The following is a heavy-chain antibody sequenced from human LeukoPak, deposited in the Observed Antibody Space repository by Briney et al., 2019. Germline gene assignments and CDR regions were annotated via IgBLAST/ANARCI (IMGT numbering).Heavy chain of an antibody. D-gene: IGHD3-22*01. CDR1: GFTFSSYA. CDR2: ISGSGGST. J-gene: IGHJ4*02. Sequence: PGGSLRLSCAASGFTFSSYAMSWVRQAPGKGLEWVSAISGSGGSTYYADSVKGRFTISRDNSKNTLYLQMNSLRAEDTAVYYCAKDPHYYDSSGYYDYWGQGTVVTVSS. V-gene: IGHV3-23*01. CDR3: AKDPHYYDSSGYYDY.